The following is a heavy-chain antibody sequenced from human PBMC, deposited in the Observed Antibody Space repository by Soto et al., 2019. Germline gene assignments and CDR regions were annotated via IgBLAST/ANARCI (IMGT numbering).Heavy chain of an antibody. Sequence: SETLSLTCTVSGGSISSYYWSWIRQPPGKGLEWIGYIYYSGSTNYNPSLKSRVTISVDTSKNQFSLRLSSVTAADTAVYYCARMRVEILTGYYSPGAFDIWGQGTMVTVS. CDR2: IYYSGST. D-gene: IGHD3-9*01. CDR1: GGSISSYY. J-gene: IGHJ3*02. V-gene: IGHV4-59*01. CDR3: ARMRVEILTGYYSPGAFDI.